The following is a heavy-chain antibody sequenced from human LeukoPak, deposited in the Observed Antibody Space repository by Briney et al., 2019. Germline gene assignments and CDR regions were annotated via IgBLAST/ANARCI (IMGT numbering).Heavy chain of an antibody. J-gene: IGHJ5*02. D-gene: IGHD3-10*01. Sequence: TGGSLRLSCAASGFTFSSYSMNWVRQAPGKGLEWVSYISSSSSTIYYADSVKGRFTISRDNAKNSLYLQMNSLRAEDTAVYYCARDNPLSLFGGFDPWGQGTLVTVSS. CDR1: GFTFSSYS. CDR3: ARDNPLSLFGGFDP. CDR2: ISSSSSTI. V-gene: IGHV3-48*01.